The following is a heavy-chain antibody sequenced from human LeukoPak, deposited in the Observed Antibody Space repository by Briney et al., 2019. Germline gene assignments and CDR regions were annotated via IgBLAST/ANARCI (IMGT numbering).Heavy chain of an antibody. CDR2: ISFDGSNR. Sequence: GGSLRLSCAASGFTFSSYAMHWVRQAPGKGLEWVAVISFDGSNRYYADSVKGRFTISRDNSKNTLYLQMNSLRAEDTAVYYCAKDGDYYDSSGYYYLQDYWGQGTLVTVSS. CDR1: GFTFSSYA. J-gene: IGHJ4*02. D-gene: IGHD3-22*01. V-gene: IGHV3-30*04. CDR3: AKDGDYYDSSGYYYLQDY.